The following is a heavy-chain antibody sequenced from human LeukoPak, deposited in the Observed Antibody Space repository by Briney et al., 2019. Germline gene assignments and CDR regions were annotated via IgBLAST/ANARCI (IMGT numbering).Heavy chain of an antibody. CDR3: ARDRQGAMAT. J-gene: IGHJ5*02. Sequence: PGGSLRLSCAASGFTFSSYSMNWVRQAPGKGLEWVSSISSSSSYIYYADSVKGRFTISRDNAKNSLYLQMNSMTAEDTAVYYCARDRQGAMATWGQGTLVTVSS. CDR2: ISSSSSYI. V-gene: IGHV3-21*01. CDR1: GFTFSSYS. D-gene: IGHD1-26*01.